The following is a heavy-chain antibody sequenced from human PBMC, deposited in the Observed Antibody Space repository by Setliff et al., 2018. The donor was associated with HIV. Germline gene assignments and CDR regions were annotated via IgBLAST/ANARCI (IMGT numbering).Heavy chain of an antibody. Sequence: WIRQPPGKGLEWIGRMKSIPDGGRIDYAAPVKGRFAISRDDSKNTLYLQMNTMKTEDTAVYYCAADIPTPLAQVDYWGQGTLVTVSS. V-gene: IGHV3-15*01. J-gene: IGHJ4*02. CDR2: MKSIPDGGRI. D-gene: IGHD2-21*01. CDR3: AADIPTPLAQVDY.